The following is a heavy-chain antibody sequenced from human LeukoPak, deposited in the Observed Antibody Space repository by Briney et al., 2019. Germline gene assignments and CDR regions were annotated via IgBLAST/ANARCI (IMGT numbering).Heavy chain of an antibody. V-gene: IGHV3-23*01. J-gene: IGHJ5*02. CDR3: ARGDYYDSSGPRFDP. CDR2: ISGSGGST. D-gene: IGHD3-22*01. CDR1: GFTFSCYG. Sequence: SGGSLRLSCAASGFTFSCYGMSWVRQAPGKGLEWVSAISGSGGSTYYADSVKGRFTISRDNSKNTLYLQMNSLRAEDTAVYYCARGDYYDSSGPRFDPWGQGTLVTVSS.